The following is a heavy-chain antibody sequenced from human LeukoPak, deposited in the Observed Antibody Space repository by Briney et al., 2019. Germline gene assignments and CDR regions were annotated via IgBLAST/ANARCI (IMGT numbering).Heavy chain of an antibody. D-gene: IGHD5-12*01. V-gene: IGHV3-49*04. Sequence: GGSLRLSCTASGFTFGDYAMSWVRQAPGKGLEWVGFIRSKAYGGTTEYAASVKGRFTISRDDSKSIAYLQMNSLKTEDTAVYYCTRDDSGYDRYLYYYYYMDVWGKGTTVTISS. J-gene: IGHJ6*03. CDR3: TRDDSGYDRYLYYYYYMDV. CDR1: GFTFGDYA. CDR2: IRSKAYGGTT.